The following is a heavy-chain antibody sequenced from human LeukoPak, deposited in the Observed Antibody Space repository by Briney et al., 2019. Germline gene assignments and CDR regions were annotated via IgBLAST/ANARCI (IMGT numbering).Heavy chain of an antibody. CDR2: ISYDGSNK. J-gene: IGHJ4*02. Sequence: GGSLRLSCAASGFTFSSYAMHRVRQAPGKGLEWVAVISYDGSNKYYADSVKGRFTISRDNSKNTLYLQMNSLRAEDTAVYYCARDLAVWIQLFGYFDYWGQGTLVTVSS. CDR1: GFTFSSYA. CDR3: ARDLAVWIQLFGYFDY. V-gene: IGHV3-30-3*01. D-gene: IGHD5-18*01.